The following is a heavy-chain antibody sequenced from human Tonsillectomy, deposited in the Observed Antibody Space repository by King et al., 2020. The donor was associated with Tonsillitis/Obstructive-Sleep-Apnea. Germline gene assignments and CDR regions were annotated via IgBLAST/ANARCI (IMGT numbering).Heavy chain of an antibody. Sequence: TLQESGPVLVKPTETLTLTCTVSGFSLSNARMGVRWIRQPPGKALEWLAHIFSNDEKSYSTSLKSRLTIPKDTSKSQVVLTMTNMDPVDTATYYCARIEIVVVPAAMHFDYWGQGTLVTVSS. J-gene: IGHJ4*02. CDR1: GFSLSNARMG. CDR3: ARIEIVVVPAAMHFDY. CDR2: IFSNDEK. D-gene: IGHD2-2*01. V-gene: IGHV2-26*01.